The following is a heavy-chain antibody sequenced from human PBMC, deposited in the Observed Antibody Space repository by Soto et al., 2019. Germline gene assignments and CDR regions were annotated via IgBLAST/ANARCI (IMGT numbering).Heavy chain of an antibody. D-gene: IGHD6-13*01. CDR3: AKYTASTWYAGFGMDV. V-gene: IGHV3-48*02. Sequence: GGSLRLSCVGSGFTFSTYSMNWVRQAPGRGLEWLSFISGGSSTIYYAGSVKGRFTISRDDAKNSLYLQMNSLRDEDTAVYYCAKYTASTWYAGFGMDVWGQGTTVTVYS. J-gene: IGHJ6*02. CDR2: ISGGSSTI. CDR1: GFTFSTYS.